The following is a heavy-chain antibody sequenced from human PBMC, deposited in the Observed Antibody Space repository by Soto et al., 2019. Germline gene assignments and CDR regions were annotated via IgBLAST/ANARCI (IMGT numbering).Heavy chain of an antibody. CDR3: ARVEQTYYYDSSGYYYVY. CDR1: GYTFTSYV. V-gene: IGHV1-18*01. D-gene: IGHD3-22*01. J-gene: IGHJ4*02. Sequence: ASVKVSCKASGYTFTSYVISWVRQAPGQGLEWMGWISAYNGNTNYAQKLQGRVTMTTDTSTSTAYMELRSLRSDDTAVYYCARVEQTYYYDSSGYYYVYWGQGTLVTVSS. CDR2: ISAYNGNT.